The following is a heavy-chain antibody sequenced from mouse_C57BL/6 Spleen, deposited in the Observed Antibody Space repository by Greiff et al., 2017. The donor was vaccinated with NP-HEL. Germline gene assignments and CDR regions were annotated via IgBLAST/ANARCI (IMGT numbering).Heavy chain of an antibody. D-gene: IGHD2-2*01. CDR1: GYKGKDDE. J-gene: IGHJ2*01. CDR3: TGGYHYFDY. Sequence: VQLKQSGAELVRPGASGTRAGKAAGYKGKDDERHGGKQTPGQGREWIGAMDAETGGTAYNQKFKGKAILTADKSSSTAYMELRSLTSEDSAVYYSTGGYHYFDYWGQGTTLTVS. V-gene: IGHV1-15*01. CDR2: MDAETGGT.